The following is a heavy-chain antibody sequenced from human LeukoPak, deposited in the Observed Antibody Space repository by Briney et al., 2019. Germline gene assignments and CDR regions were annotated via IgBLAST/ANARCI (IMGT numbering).Heavy chain of an antibody. J-gene: IGHJ4*02. D-gene: IGHD6-13*01. CDR3: ARGHSSSWFDY. Sequence: GGSLRLSCAASGFTVSSNYMSWVRQAPGKGLEWVSVIYSGGSTYYADSVKGRFTISRDNSKNTLYLQMNSLRAEDTAVYYCARGHSSSWFDYWGQGTLVTVSS. CDR2: IYSGGST. V-gene: IGHV3-66*01. CDR1: GFTVSSNY.